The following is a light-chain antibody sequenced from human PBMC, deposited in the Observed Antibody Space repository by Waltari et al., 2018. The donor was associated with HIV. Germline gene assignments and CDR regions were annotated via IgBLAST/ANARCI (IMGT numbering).Light chain of an antibody. CDR3: GTWDDKLSARV. Sequence: QSVLTQPPSVSAAPGQRVTTPCSGTSSNIGTNGVSWYQQVPGTAPKLLIYDRNNRFPGISDRFSGSQSGTSATLGISGLHTGDEADYYCGTWDDKLSARVFGGGTKLTVL. CDR2: DRN. V-gene: IGLV1-51*01. J-gene: IGLJ3*02. CDR1: SSNIGTNG.